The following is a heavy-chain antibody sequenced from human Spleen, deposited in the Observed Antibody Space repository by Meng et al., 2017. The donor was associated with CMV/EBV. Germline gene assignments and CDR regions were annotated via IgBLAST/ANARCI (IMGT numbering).Heavy chain of an antibody. Sequence: VSGGSFSGYFWSWIRQPPGERLEWIWEITHSGSTSFNPSLASRVSIFIDTSKNQFSLNVESVTAADTGIYYCARGGREETYGPNFDYWDQGVLVTVSS. CDR3: ARGGREETYGPNFDY. V-gene: IGHV4-34*01. CDR2: ITHSGST. J-gene: IGHJ4*01. D-gene: IGHD3-10*01. CDR1: GGSFSGYF.